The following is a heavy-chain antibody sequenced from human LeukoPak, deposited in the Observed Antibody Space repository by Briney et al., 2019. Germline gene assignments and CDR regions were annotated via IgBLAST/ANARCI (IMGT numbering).Heavy chain of an antibody. J-gene: IGHJ6*03. D-gene: IGHD4-17*01. CDR1: GGSINSYY. CDR3: ARAAYGDYRYYYFYLDV. V-gene: IGHV4-4*07. Sequence: SETLSLTCTVSGGSINSYYWSWIRQPAGKGLEWIGRIYTSGSSNYNPSLKSRVTMSVDTSKNQFSLRLTSVTAADAAVYYCARAAYGDYRYYYFYLDVWGKGTTVTVSS. CDR2: IYTSGSS.